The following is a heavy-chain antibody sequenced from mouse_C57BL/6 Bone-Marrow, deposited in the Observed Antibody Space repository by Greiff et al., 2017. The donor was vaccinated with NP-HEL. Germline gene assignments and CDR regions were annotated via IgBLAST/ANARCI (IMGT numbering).Heavy chain of an antibody. V-gene: IGHV1-69*01. J-gene: IGHJ3*01. Sequence: QVQLQQPGAELVMPGASVKLSCKASGYTFTSYWMHWVKQRPGQGLEWIGEIDPSDSYTNYNQKFKGKSTLTVDKSSSTAYMQRSSLTSEDSAVYYCACGSSSLAYWGQGTLVTVSA. CDR3: ACGSSSLAY. CDR1: GYTFTSYW. D-gene: IGHD1-1*01. CDR2: IDPSDSYT.